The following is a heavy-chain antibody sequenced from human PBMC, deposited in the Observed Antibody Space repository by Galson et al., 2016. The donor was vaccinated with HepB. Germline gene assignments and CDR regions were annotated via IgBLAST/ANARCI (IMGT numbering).Heavy chain of an antibody. J-gene: IGHJ5*02. V-gene: IGHV4-31*03. Sequence: TLSLTCTVSGGFISSGSYCWRWIRQHPGKGLEWIGYISYSGSTYYNPSLKSRVTISVDTSENQFSLKLSSVTAADTAVHYCARGVAAWGQGTLVTVSS. CDR1: GGFISSGSYC. D-gene: IGHD2-15*01. CDR2: ISYSGST. CDR3: ARGVAA.